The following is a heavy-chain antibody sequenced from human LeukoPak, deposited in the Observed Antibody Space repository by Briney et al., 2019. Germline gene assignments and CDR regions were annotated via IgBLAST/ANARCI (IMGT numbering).Heavy chain of an antibody. CDR3: AGHHPRNTVDF. D-gene: IGHD2-8*02. V-gene: IGHV4-59*08. Sequence: TSETLSLTCTVSGGSISNYYWSWIRQPPGKGLEWIGYISHSGSTNYSPSLKSRVTISLDTSKNQFSLKLSSVTAADTAVCYCAGHHPRNTVDFWGQGTLVTVSS. J-gene: IGHJ4*02. CDR1: GGSISNYY. CDR2: ISHSGST.